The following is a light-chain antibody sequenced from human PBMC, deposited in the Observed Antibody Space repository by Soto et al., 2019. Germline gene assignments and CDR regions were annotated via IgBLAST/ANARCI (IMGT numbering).Light chain of an antibody. J-gene: IGKJ3*01. Sequence: EIVMTQSPATLSVSPGERATLSCRASQSISNNLVWYQQIPGQAPRLLMFGASARATGVPARFSGSGSGTEFTLTISSXQSEDCAVYYCQQYANWPRTFGPGTKVDIK. V-gene: IGKV3-15*01. CDR3: QQYANWPRT. CDR2: GAS. CDR1: QSISNN.